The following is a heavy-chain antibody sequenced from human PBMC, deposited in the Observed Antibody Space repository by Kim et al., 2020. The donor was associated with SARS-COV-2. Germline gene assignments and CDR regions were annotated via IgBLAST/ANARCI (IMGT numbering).Heavy chain of an antibody. CDR1: GFTFSSYW. V-gene: IGHV3-7*03. CDR2: IKQDGSEK. J-gene: IGHJ4*02. Sequence: GGSLRLSCAASGFTFSSYWMSWVRQAPGKGLEWVANIKQDGSEKYYVDSVKGRFTISRDNAKNSLYLQMNSLRAEDTAVYYCAREVLRYFDWLSTGPHFDYWGQGTLVTVSS. D-gene: IGHD3-9*01. CDR3: AREVLRYFDWLSTGPHFDY.